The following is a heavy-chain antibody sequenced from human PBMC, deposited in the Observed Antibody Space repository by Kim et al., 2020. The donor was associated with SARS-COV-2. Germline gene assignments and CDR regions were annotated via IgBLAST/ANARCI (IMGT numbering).Heavy chain of an antibody. D-gene: IGHD3-9*01. CDR1: GFTFGDYA. CDR3: TRGSEGKVDDILTGYYMDWLDP. V-gene: IGHV3-49*03. J-gene: IGHJ5*02. CDR2: IRSKAYGGTT. Sequence: GGSLRLSCTASGFTFGDYAMSWFRQAPGKGLEWVGFIRSKAYGGTTEYAASVKGRFTISRDDSKSIAYLQMNSLKTEDTAVYYCTRGSEGKVDDILTGYYMDWLDPWGQGTLVTVSS.